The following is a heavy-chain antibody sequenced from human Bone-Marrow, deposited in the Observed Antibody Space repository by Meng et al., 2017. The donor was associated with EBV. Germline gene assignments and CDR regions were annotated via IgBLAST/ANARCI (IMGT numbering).Heavy chain of an antibody. Sequence: QVQLVQAGAEGKKPGSSGKVSCKTSGGTFRSDAVTWVRQAPGQGLEWMGGLIPMSDAPHYAQKFQGRVTITADESTSTHSMELNSLRSEDTAMYYCASESGRGFTPDYWGQGTLVTVSS. CDR1: GGTFRSDA. V-gene: IGHV1-69*01. D-gene: IGHD3-10*01. CDR3: ASESGRGFTPDY. J-gene: IGHJ4*02. CDR2: LIPMSDAP.